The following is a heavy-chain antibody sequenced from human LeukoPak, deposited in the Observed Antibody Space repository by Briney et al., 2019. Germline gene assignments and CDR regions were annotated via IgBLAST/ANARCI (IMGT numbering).Heavy chain of an antibody. Sequence: GGSLRLSCAASGFTFSSYAMSWVRQTPGKGLEWVSTINSGGNTYYADSMKGRFTISRDNSKNTLFLQMNSLRVEDTGVYYCSKDPPISAAGPRYSDRWGQGTLVTVSS. V-gene: IGHV3-23*01. CDR3: SKDPPISAAGPRYSDR. J-gene: IGHJ4*02. CDR1: GFTFSSYA. D-gene: IGHD6-13*01. CDR2: INSGGNT.